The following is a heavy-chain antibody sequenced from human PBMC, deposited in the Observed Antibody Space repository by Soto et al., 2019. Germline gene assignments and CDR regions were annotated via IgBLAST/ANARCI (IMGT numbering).Heavy chain of an antibody. CDR1: GGTFSRYA. CDR2: IIPIVGPA. J-gene: IGHJ6*02. Sequence: ASVKVSCKTSGGTFSRYAISWLRQAPGQGLEWMGGIIPIVGPANYAQKFHGRVTITADESTSTVYMELSSLTSEDTAVYYCARDGIINIWPYYYGMDVWGQGTTVTVSS. CDR3: ARDGIINIWPYYYGMDV. D-gene: IGHD3-9*01. V-gene: IGHV1-69*13.